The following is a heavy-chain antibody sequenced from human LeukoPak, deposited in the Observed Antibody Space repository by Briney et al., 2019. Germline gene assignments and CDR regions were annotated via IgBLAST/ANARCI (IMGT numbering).Heavy chain of an antibody. CDR3: ARGDYGDYDIPFDI. CDR2: IYSGGST. Sequence: GGSLRLSCAASGFTVSSNYMSWVRQAPGKGLEWVSVIYSGGSTYYADSVKGRITISRDNSKNTLYLQMNSLRAEDTAVYYCARGDYGDYDIPFDIWGQGTMVTVSS. J-gene: IGHJ3*02. CDR1: GFTVSSNY. D-gene: IGHD4-17*01. V-gene: IGHV3-66*01.